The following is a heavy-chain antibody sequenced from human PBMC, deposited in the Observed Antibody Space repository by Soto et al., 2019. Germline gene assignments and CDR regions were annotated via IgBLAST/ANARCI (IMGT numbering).Heavy chain of an antibody. CDR1: GFIFSDYY. CDR2: ISSSGNII. V-gene: IGHV3-11*01. J-gene: IGHJ4*02. D-gene: IGHD3-22*01. Sequence: QVQLVESGGGLVKTGGSLRIVCEASGFIFSDYYMSWVRQAPGKGLEWVSYISSSGNIIYYADSVKGRFTISRDNAKNSVYLQMNSLRAEDTALYFCAKMSSENYYDPVFSWGQGTLVTVSS. CDR3: AKMSSENYYDPVFS.